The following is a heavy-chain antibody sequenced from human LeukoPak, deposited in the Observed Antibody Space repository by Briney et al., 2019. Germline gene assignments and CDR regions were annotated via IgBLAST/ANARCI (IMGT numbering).Heavy chain of an antibody. Sequence: SETLSLTCTVSGGSISSYYWNWIRQPPGKGLEWIGYIHYGGSTKHNPSLESRVTISIDTSKNQFSLNLSSVTAADTAVYYCARDSSGWPKYNWFDLWGQGTLVTVSS. D-gene: IGHD6-19*01. CDR1: GGSISSYY. J-gene: IGHJ5*02. CDR3: ARDSSGWPKYNWFDL. CDR2: IHYGGST. V-gene: IGHV4-59*01.